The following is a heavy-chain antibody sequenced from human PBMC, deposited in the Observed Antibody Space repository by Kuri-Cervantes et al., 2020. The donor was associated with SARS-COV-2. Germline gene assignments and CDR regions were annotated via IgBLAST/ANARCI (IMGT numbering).Heavy chain of an antibody. CDR1: GGSISSYY. CDR2: IYYNGST. V-gene: IGHV4-59*01. Sequence: GSLRLSCTVSGGSISSYYWSWIRQPPGKGLEWIGYIYYNGSTNYNPSLKSRVTISVDTSKNQFSLKLSSVTAADTAVYYCARELGLTTVNWFDPWGQGTLVTVSS. D-gene: IGHD4-17*01. J-gene: IGHJ5*02. CDR3: ARELGLTTVNWFDP.